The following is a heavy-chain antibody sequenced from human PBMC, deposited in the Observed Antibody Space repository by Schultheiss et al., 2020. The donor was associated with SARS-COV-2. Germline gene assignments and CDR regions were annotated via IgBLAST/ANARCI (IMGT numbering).Heavy chain of an antibody. V-gene: IGHV1-3*01. D-gene: IGHD2-15*01. J-gene: IGHJ5*02. Sequence: ASVKVSCKASGYTFTSYAMHWVRQAPGQRLEWMGWINAGNGNTKYSQKFQGRVTMTTDTSTSTAYMELSRLRSDDTAVYYCARDRPGQVESWFDPWGQGTLVTVSS. CDR2: INAGNGNT. CDR1: GYTFTSYA. CDR3: ARDRPGQVESWFDP.